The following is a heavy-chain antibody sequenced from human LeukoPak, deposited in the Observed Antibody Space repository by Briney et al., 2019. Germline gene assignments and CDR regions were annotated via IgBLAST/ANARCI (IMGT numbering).Heavy chain of an antibody. D-gene: IGHD3-3*01. CDR2: IYPGDSDT. CDR1: GSSFTSYW. J-gene: IGHJ4*02. V-gene: IGHV5-51*01. CDR3: ARHGFYDFWSGSAPFDY. Sequence: GESLQISCQGSGSSFTSYWIGWVRQLPGKGLEWMGIIYPGDSDTRYSPSFQGQVTISADKSISTAYLQWSSLKASDTAMYYCARHGFYDFWSGSAPFDYWGQGTLVTVSS.